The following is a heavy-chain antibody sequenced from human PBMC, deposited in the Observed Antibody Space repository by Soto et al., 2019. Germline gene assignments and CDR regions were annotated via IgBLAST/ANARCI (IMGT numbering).Heavy chain of an antibody. Sequence: PGGSLRLSCAASGFTFSSYAMIWVRQAPGKGLEWVSAISGSGGSTYYADSVKGRFTISRDNSKNTLYLQMNSLRAEDTAVYYCAKGDMVRGVMDAFDIWGQGTMVTVSS. D-gene: IGHD3-10*01. V-gene: IGHV3-23*01. J-gene: IGHJ3*02. CDR3: AKGDMVRGVMDAFDI. CDR1: GFTFSSYA. CDR2: ISGSGGST.